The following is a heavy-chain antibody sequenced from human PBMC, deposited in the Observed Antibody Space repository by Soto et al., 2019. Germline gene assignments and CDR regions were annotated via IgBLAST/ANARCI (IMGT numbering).Heavy chain of an antibody. D-gene: IGHD6-19*01. CDR2: ISYDGSSK. CDR3: ARDPYSSGWLYY. Sequence: QVQLVESGGGVVQPGRSLRLSCAASGFTFSTFPMHWVRQAPGKGVVWVAIISYDGSSKYYADSVKGGFTSSRDTCNNTLYVQMNSLRPEDTAVCYCARDPYSSGWLYYRGQGTLVTVSS. V-gene: IGHV3-30-3*01. CDR1: GFTFSTFP. J-gene: IGHJ4*02.